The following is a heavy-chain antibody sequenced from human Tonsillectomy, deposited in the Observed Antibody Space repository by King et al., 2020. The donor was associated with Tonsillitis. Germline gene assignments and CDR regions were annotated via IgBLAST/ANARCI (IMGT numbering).Heavy chain of an antibody. V-gene: IGHV3-43D*03. CDR2: ISWDGGST. J-gene: IGHJ6*02. D-gene: IGHD6-19*01. CDR1: GFTFDDYA. Sequence: EQLVQSGGVVVQPGGSLRLSCAASGFTFDDYAMHWVRQAPGKGLEWVSLISWDGGSTYYADSVKGRFTISRDNSKNSLYLQMNSLRAEDTALYYCAKDRIRAVAGIYYYYGMDVWGQGTTVTVSS. CDR3: AKDRIRAVAGIYYYYGMDV.